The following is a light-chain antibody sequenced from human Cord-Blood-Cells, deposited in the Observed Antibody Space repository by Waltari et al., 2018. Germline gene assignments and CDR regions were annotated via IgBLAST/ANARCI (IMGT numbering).Light chain of an antibody. V-gene: IGLV2-14*01. CDR3: SSYTSSSPDVV. CDR1: SSDVGGYNY. CDR2: DVS. Sequence: QSALTQPVSLSASPGQSITISCTGTSSDVGGYNYVSWYLQHPGKAPTLMIYDVSNRPSGVSNRFSGSKSGNTASLTISGLQAEDEADYYCSSYTSSSPDVVFGGGTKLTVL. J-gene: IGLJ2*01.